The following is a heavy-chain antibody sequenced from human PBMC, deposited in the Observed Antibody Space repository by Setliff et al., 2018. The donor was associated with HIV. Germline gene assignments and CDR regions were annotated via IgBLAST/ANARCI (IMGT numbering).Heavy chain of an antibody. D-gene: IGHD6-19*01. Sequence: GGSLRLSCAASGFTFSSYAMSWVRQAPGKGLEWVTTISGSGGAIHYADSVKGRFTISRDNSKNTVHLQMNSLRAEDTAVYYCANDQWDHWGQGTLVTVSS. CDR2: ISGSGGAI. V-gene: IGHV3-23*01. CDR3: ANDQWDH. CDR1: GFTFSSYA. J-gene: IGHJ4*02.